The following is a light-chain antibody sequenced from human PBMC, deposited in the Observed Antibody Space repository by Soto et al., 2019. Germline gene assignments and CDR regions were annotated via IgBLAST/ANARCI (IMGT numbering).Light chain of an antibody. V-gene: IGLV2-23*01. CDR2: EGS. Sequence: QSALTQPASVSGSPGQSITISCTGTSSDVGSYNLVSWYQQHPGKAPKLMIYEGSKRPSGVSNRFSGSKSGNTASMTISGLQAEAEADSYCCSYADSSTVEFGEGTKLTVL. CDR1: SSDVGSYNL. CDR3: CSYADSSTVE. J-gene: IGLJ2*01.